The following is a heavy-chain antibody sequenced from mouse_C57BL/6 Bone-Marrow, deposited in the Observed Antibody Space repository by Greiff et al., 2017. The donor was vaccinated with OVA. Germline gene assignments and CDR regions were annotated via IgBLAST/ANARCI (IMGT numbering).Heavy chain of an antibody. V-gene: IGHV1-7*01. CDR3: AKEANYYGSSPYAMDY. J-gene: IGHJ4*01. CDR2: INPSSGYT. CDR1: GYTFTSYW. D-gene: IGHD1-1*01. Sequence: VQLQQSGAELAKPGDSVKLSCKASGYTFTSYWMHWVKQRPGQGLEWIGYINPSSGYTKYNQKFKDKATLTADKSSSTAYMQLSSLTYEDSAVYYCAKEANYYGSSPYAMDYWGQGTSVTVSS.